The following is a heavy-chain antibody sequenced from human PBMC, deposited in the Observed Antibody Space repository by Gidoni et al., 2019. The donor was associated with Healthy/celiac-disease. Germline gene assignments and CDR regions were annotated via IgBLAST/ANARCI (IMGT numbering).Heavy chain of an antibody. Sequence: EVQLFESVGGLVQPGGSLRLSCAASVFTFSSYAMRWVRQAPGKGLEWVSAISGSGGSTYYADSVKGRFTIYRDNSKNTLYLQMNSLRAEDTAVYYCALTGSGSYPHPRYWGQGTLVTVSS. J-gene: IGHJ4*02. CDR3: ALTGSGSYPHPRY. CDR2: ISGSGGST. CDR1: VFTFSSYA. V-gene: IGHV3-23*01. D-gene: IGHD1-26*01.